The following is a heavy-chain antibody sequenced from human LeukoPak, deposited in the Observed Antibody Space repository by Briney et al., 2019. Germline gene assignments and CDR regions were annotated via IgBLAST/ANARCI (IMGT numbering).Heavy chain of an antibody. CDR1: GITFGRHG. CDR3: ETTSGYYESDATTDD. J-gene: IGHJ4*02. V-gene: IGHV3-30*03. Sequence: GGSLRLSCAASGITFGRHGMHWVRQAPGKGPEWVALISYDGGNKNYADSVKGRFTISRDNSRNTLYLQMHSLRREDTAVYYCETTSGYYESDATTDDWGQGTLVTVSS. D-gene: IGHD3-22*01. CDR2: ISYDGGNK.